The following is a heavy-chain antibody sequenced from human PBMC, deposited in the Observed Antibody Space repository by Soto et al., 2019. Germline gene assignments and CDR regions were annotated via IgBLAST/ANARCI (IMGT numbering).Heavy chain of an antibody. J-gene: IGHJ4*02. V-gene: IGHV3-23*01. CDR2: ISGSGGST. D-gene: IGHD2-21*01. CDR1: GFTFSSYA. CDR3: AKDSALRVKDH. Sequence: VQLLESGGGLVQPGGSLRLSCAASGFTFSSYAMTWVRQAPGKGLQWVSAISGSGGSTYYADSVKGRFTISRDNSENTLYLQMNSLRAEDTAVYYCAKDSALRVKDHWGQGTLVTVSS.